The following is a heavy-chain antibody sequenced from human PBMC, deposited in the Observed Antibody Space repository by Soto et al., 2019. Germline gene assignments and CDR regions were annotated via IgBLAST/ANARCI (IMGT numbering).Heavy chain of an antibody. CDR1: GFTFSSYA. J-gene: IGHJ4*02. CDR3: AKDGDYIWGRPQALYYFDY. CDR2: ISGSGGST. Sequence: EVQLLESGGGLVQPGGSLRLSCAASGFTFSSYAMSWVRQAPGKGLEWVSAISGSGGSTYYADSVKGRFTISRDNSKNTLYLQMNSLRAEDTAVYYCAKDGDYIWGRPQALYYFDYWGQGTLVTVSS. V-gene: IGHV3-23*01. D-gene: IGHD3-16*01.